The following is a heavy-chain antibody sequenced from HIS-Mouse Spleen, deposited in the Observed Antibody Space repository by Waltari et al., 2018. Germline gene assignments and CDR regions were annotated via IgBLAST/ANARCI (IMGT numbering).Heavy chain of an antibody. CDR3: ARASVVGSGHFDY. CDR1: GCTFSSYS. D-gene: IGHD6-19*01. Sequence: QVQLVESGGGVVQPGRSLRLSCAASGCTFSSYSMHWVRQAPGKGREGGTVISYDGSNKYYADSVKGRFTISRDNSKNTLYLQMNSLRAEDTAVYYCARASVVGSGHFDYWGQGTLVTVSS. J-gene: IGHJ4*02. V-gene: IGHV3-30-3*01. CDR2: ISYDGSNK.